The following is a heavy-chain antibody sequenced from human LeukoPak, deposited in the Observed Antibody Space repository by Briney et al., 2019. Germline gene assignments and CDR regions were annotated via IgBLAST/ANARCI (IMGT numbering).Heavy chain of an antibody. CDR1: GGTFSSYA. J-gene: IGHJ4*02. V-gene: IGHV1-69*05. Sequence: SVKVSCKASGGTFSSYAISWVRQAPGQGLEWMGGIIPIFGTANYAQKFQGRVTITTDESTSTAYMELSSMRSEDTAVYYCAREGIFEDYYDSSGFDYWGQGTLVTVSS. D-gene: IGHD3-22*01. CDR3: AREGIFEDYYDSSGFDY. CDR2: IIPIFGTA.